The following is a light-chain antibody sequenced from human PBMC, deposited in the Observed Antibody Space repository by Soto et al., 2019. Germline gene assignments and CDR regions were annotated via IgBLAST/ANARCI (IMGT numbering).Light chain of an antibody. CDR1: QGIRHD. CDR3: LQNNSYPVT. J-gene: IGKJ1*01. Sequence: DIQMTQSPSSLSASVGDRVTITCRASQGIRHDLGWYQQKPGKAPKRLIYSASSLQSGVPSRFSGSGSETEFTLTISSLQPEDFATYDCLQNNSYPVTFGQGTKVEIK. V-gene: IGKV1-17*01. CDR2: SAS.